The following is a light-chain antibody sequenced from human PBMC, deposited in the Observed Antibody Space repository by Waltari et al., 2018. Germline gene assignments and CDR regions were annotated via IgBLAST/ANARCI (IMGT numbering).Light chain of an antibody. Sequence: QSALTQPASVSGSPGQSITISCTGTSSDVGGYNYVSWYQQHPGKAPKLMIYDVSKRPSGVANRLSGSNSCNTASLTISGLQAEDEADYYCSSYTSSSPVFGGGTKLTVL. V-gene: IGLV2-14*03. CDR3: SSYTSSSPV. CDR1: SSDVGGYNY. J-gene: IGLJ2*01. CDR2: DVS.